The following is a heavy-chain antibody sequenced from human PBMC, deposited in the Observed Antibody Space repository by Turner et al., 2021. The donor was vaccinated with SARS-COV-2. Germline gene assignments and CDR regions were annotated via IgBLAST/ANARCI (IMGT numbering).Heavy chain of an antibody. Sequence: QVQLVESGGGVVQPGRSLSLSCAASGFTFSSYGMHWVRQAPGKGLEWVAVIWYDGSNKYYADSVKGRFTISRDNSKNTLYLQMNSLRAEDTALYYCARDKGEGSSGWLIPSGSYYFDYWGQGTLVTVSS. CDR1: GFTFSSYG. V-gene: IGHV3-33*01. J-gene: IGHJ4*02. CDR3: ARDKGEGSSGWLIPSGSYYFDY. D-gene: IGHD6-19*01. CDR2: IWYDGSNK.